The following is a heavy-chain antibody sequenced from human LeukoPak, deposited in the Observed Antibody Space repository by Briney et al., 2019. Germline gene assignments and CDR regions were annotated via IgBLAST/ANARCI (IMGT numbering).Heavy chain of an antibody. Sequence: GGSLRLSCAASGFTFSSYSMNWIRQAPGKGLEWVSSISSSTSYIYYADSVKGRFTISRDNAKNTLYLQMNSLRAEDTAVYYCVRDLGGRSGHWGQGTLVTVSS. V-gene: IGHV3-21*01. CDR3: VRDLGGRSGH. D-gene: IGHD1-26*01. J-gene: IGHJ4*02. CDR2: ISSSTSYI. CDR1: GFTFSSYS.